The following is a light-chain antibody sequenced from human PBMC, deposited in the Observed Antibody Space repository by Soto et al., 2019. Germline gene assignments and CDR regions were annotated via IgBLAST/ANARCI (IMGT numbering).Light chain of an antibody. J-gene: IGKJ4*01. CDR1: ESVYSY. CDR3: QKYNNWPLT. Sequence: EIVMTQSPATLSVSPGEGLNLSCRASESVYSYLAWYQQKPGQAPRLLIYGASTRATGIPARFSGSGSGTEFTLTISSLQSEDFAVYYCQKYNNWPLTFGGGIKVEI. CDR2: GAS. V-gene: IGKV3-15*01.